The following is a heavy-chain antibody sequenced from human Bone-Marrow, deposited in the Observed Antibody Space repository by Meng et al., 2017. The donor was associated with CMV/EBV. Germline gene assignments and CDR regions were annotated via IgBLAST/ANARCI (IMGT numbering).Heavy chain of an antibody. D-gene: IGHD2-2*01. Sequence: GESLKISCAASEFTFGNYAMSWVRQAPGRGLAWVSAITASGGSTYYADSVKGRFTISRDNSKNTLYLQMNSLRAEDTAVYYCANGPDCSSTSCENWFDPWGQGTLVTVSS. V-gene: IGHV3-23*01. J-gene: IGHJ5*02. CDR1: EFTFGNYA. CDR3: ANGPDCSSTSCENWFDP. CDR2: ITASGGST.